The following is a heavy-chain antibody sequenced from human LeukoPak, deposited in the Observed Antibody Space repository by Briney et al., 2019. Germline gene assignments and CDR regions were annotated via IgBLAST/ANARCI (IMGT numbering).Heavy chain of an antibody. CDR3: ARKGLRIAAAGSLDY. D-gene: IGHD6-13*01. Sequence: WASVKVSCKASGHTFTSYGISWLRRAPGQGLEWMGWISAYNGNTNYAQKLQGRVTMTTDTSTSTAYMELRSLRSDDTAVYYCARKGLRIAAAGSLDYWGQGTLVTVSS. J-gene: IGHJ4*02. V-gene: IGHV1-18*01. CDR2: ISAYNGNT. CDR1: GHTFTSYG.